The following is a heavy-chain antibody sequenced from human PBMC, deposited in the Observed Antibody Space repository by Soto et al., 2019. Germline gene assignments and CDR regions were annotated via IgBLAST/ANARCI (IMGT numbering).Heavy chain of an antibody. D-gene: IGHD3-10*01. CDR3: ARARYYYGSGPPGY. CDR1: GYTFTSYA. CDR2: INAGNGNT. V-gene: IGHV1-3*01. Sequence: GASVKVSCKASGYTFTSYAMHWVRQAPGQRLEWMGWINAGNGNTKYSQKFQGRVTITRDTSASTAYMELSSLRSEDTAVHYCARARYYYGSGPPGYWGQGTLVTVSS. J-gene: IGHJ4*02.